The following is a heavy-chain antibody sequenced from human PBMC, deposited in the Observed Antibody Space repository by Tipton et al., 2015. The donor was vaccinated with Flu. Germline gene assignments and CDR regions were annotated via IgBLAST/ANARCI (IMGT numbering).Heavy chain of an antibody. CDR3: ARDLRGYSGYMGSDAFDM. CDR1: GGSISRSSYY. D-gene: IGHD5-12*01. Sequence: TLSLTCTVSGGSISRSSYYWGWIRQPPGKALEWIGSIYYTGSPYYNPSLRSRVTMSVDTSKNQFSLNLSSVTAADTALYYCARDLRGYSGYMGSDAFDMWGQGIMVTVSS. CDR2: IYYTGSP. V-gene: IGHV4-39*07. J-gene: IGHJ3*02.